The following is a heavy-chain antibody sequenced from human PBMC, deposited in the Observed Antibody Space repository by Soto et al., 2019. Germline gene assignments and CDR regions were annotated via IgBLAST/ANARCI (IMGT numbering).Heavy chain of an antibody. CDR3: ARDSRGIEAAGDAFDI. D-gene: IGHD6-13*01. J-gene: IGHJ3*02. Sequence: SVKVSCKASGGTFSSYAISWVRQAPGQGLEWMGGIIPIFGTANYAQKFQGRVTITADKSTSTAYMELSSLRSEDTAVYYCARDSRGIEAAGDAFDIWGQGTMVTVSS. CDR2: IIPIFGTA. CDR1: GGTFSSYA. V-gene: IGHV1-69*06.